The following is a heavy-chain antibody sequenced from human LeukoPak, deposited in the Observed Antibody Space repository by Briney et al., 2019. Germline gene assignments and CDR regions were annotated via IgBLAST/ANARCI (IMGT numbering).Heavy chain of an antibody. CDR3: ARAQTTLQQLAYFDY. V-gene: IGHV1-69*04. J-gene: IGHJ4*02. CDR2: GIA. Sequence: SVKVPCKASGGTFSSYAITWVRQAPGQGLEWIGIANYAQKFQGRVTITADKSTSTAYMELSSLRSEDTAVYYCARAQTTLQQLAYFDYWGQGTLVTVSS. D-gene: IGHD6-13*01. CDR1: GGTFSSYA.